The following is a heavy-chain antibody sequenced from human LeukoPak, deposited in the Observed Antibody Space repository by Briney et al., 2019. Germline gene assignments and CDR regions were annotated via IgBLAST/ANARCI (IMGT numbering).Heavy chain of an antibody. CDR1: GFTFSSYS. CDR3: ARDRAAYGGKQGAFDI. V-gene: IGHV3-48*01. J-gene: IGHJ3*02. D-gene: IGHD4-23*01. CDR2: VSSSSSTI. Sequence: PGGSLRLSCAASGFTFSSYSMNWVRQAPGKGLEWVSYVSSSSSTIYYADSVKGRFTISRDNAKNSLYLQMNSLRAEDTAVYYCARDRAAYGGKQGAFDIWGQGTMVTVSS.